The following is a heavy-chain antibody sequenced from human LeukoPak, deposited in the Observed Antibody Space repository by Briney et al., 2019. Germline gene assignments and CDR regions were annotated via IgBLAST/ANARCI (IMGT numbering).Heavy chain of an antibody. V-gene: IGHV4-39*01. J-gene: IGHJ6*03. CDR2: IYYSGST. D-gene: IGHD1-1*01. CDR3: ARPMYNWNDEFQDYYYYMDV. CDR1: GGSISSGDYY. Sequence: SQTLSLTCTVSGGSISSGDYYWGWIRQPPGKGLEWIGSIYYSGSTYYNPSLKSRVTISVDTSKNQFSLKLSSVTAADTAVYYCARPMYNWNDEFQDYYYYMDVWGKGTTVTVSS.